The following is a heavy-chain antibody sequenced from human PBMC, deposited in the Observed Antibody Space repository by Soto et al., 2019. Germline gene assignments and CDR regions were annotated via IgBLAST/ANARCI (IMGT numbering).Heavy chain of an antibody. D-gene: IGHD5-12*01. V-gene: IGHV3-66*01. CDR3: ARGLYSRWHYFAY. CDR1: GFTVSSNY. CDR2: IYSGGST. Sequence: AGSLRLSCAASGFTVSSNYMSWVRQAPGKGLEWVSVIYSGGSTYYADSVKGRFTISRDNSKNTLYLQMNSLRAEDTAVYYCARGLYSRWHYFAYWGQGTLVTVYS. J-gene: IGHJ4*02.